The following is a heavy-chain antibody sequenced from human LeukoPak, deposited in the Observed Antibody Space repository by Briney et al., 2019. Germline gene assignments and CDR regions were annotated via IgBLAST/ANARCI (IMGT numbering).Heavy chain of an antibody. D-gene: IGHD3-10*01. V-gene: IGHV3-48*03. CDR3: ARDYYASGSYNSWASDI. Sequence: PGGSLRLSCTASGFTLSSYKMKWVRQAPGKGLEWVSYITSSGTNMYYADSVKGRSTISRDNAKNSLYLQMNSLRAEDTGVYYCARDYYASGSYNSWASDIWGQGTMVTVS. CDR2: ITSSGTNM. CDR1: GFTLSSYK. J-gene: IGHJ3*02.